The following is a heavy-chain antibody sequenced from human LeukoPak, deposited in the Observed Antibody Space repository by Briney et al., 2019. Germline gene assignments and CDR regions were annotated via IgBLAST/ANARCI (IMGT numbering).Heavy chain of an antibody. Sequence: SETLSLTCAVYGGSFSGYYWSWIRQPPGKGLEWIGEINHSGSTNYNPSLKSRVTISVDTSKNQFSLKLSSVTAADTAVYYCARRDFWSGYLLYFDYWGQGTLVTVSS. D-gene: IGHD3-3*01. V-gene: IGHV4-34*01. CDR2: INHSGST. CDR3: ARRDFWSGYLLYFDY. CDR1: GGSFSGYY. J-gene: IGHJ4*02.